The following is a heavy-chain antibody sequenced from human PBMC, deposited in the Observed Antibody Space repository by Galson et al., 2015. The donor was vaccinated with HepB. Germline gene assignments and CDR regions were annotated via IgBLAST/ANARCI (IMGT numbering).Heavy chain of an antibody. D-gene: IGHD3-22*01. CDR1: GFTFTSSA. V-gene: IGHV1-58*01. Sequence: SVKVSCKASGFTFTSSAVQWVRQARGQRLEWIGWIVVGSGNTNYAQKFQERVTITRDMSTSTAYMELSSLRSEDTAVYYCAADPLNDSSGYYQLFPENYYYYGMDVWGQGTTVTVSS. J-gene: IGHJ6*02. CDR2: IVVGSGNT. CDR3: AADPLNDSSGYYQLFPENYYYYGMDV.